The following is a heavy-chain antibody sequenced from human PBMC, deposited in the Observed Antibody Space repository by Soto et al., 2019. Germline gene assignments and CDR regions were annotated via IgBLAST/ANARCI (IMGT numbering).Heavy chain of an antibody. CDR3: ARPAHPYCRGSGAFYF. D-gene: IGHD6-19*01. CDR1: GFTFSSYS. CDR2: ISSSSSYI. V-gene: IGHV3-21*01. Sequence: GGSLRLSCAASGFTFSSYSMNWVRQAPGKGLEWVSSISSSSSYIYYADSVKGRFTISRDNAKNSLYLQMNSLRAEDTAVYYWARPAHPYCRGSGAFYFWGQGTMVTVSS. J-gene: IGHJ3*01.